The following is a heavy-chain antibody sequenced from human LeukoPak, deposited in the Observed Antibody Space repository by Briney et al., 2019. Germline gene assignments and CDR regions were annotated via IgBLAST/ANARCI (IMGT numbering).Heavy chain of an antibody. CDR1: GYTLTNYG. CDR2: NSSYNDDT. J-gene: IGHJ5*02. D-gene: IGHD3-10*01. V-gene: IGHV1-18*01. CDR3: ARVVRGIIQSKRSTWLDP. Sequence: ASVKVSCKASGYTLTNYGVSWVRQAPGRGLEWMGWNSSYNDDTDYAQKFQGRVTMTTDTSTSTAYMELRSLRSDDTAVYYCARVVRGIIQSKRSTWLDPWGQGTLVTVSS.